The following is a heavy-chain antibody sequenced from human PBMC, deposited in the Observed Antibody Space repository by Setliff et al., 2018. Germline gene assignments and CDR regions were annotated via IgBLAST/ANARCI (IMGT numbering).Heavy chain of an antibody. Sequence: SVKVSCKASGGTFRSYGISWVRQAPGQGLEWMGGIIPNFGTTSYAQKFQGRVTITTDESTNTAYMELSSLRSDDTAVFYCAREVVVVKSATNYYYYMDVWGKGTTVTVSS. V-gene: IGHV1-69*05. D-gene: IGHD2-15*01. J-gene: IGHJ6*03. CDR1: GGTFRSYG. CDR2: IIPNFGTT. CDR3: AREVVVVKSATNYYYYMDV.